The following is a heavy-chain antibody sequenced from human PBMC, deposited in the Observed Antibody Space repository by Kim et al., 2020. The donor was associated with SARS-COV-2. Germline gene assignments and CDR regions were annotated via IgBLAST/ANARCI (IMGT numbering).Heavy chain of an antibody. J-gene: IGHJ4*02. CDR2: INHSGST. CDR3: ARELNWNYVRAFDY. D-gene: IGHD1-7*01. V-gene: IGHV4-34*01. CDR1: GGSFSGYY. Sequence: SETLSLTCAVYGGSFSGYYWSWIRQPPGKGLEWIGEINHSGSTNYNPSLKSRVTISVDTSKNQFSLKLSSVTAADTAVYYCARELNWNYVRAFDYWGQGTLVTVSS.